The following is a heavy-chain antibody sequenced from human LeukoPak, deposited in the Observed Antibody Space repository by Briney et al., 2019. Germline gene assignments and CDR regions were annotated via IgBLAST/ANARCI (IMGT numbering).Heavy chain of an antibody. V-gene: IGHV3-11*04. Sequence: GGSLRLSCAASGFTFSDYYMSWIRQAPGKGLEWVSYISTSGSTIYYADSVKGRFSTSRDNAKNSLYLQMNSLRAEDTAVYYCARDANHYHYMDVWGRGTTVIVSS. CDR2: ISTSGSTI. J-gene: IGHJ6*03. D-gene: IGHD4/OR15-4a*01. CDR1: GFTFSDYY. CDR3: ARDANHYHYMDV.